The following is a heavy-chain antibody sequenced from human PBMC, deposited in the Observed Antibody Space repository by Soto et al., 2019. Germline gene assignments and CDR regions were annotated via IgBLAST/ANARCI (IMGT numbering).Heavy chain of an antibody. D-gene: IGHD2-2*01. J-gene: IGHJ6*02. CDR2: ISTYNGNT. CDR3: AREGYCISTSCRPYHYYRMDV. CDR1: GYTFTRSG. V-gene: IGHV1-18*01. Sequence: GASVKVSCKASGYTFTRSGISWVRQAPGQGLEWMAWISTYNGNTNYAQKLQGRVTMTTDTSTSTAYMELRSLRSDDTAVYYCAREGYCISTSCRPYHYYRMDVWGQGTTVTVSS.